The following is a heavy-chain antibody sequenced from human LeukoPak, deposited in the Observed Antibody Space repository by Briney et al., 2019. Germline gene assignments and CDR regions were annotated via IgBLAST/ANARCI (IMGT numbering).Heavy chain of an antibody. CDR3: ARGGSPLGYCSSTSCYEGDNWFDP. V-gene: IGHV1-8*03. Sequence: ASVKVSCKASGYTFTSYDINWVRQATGQGLEWMGWMNPNSGNTGYAQKFQGRVTITRNTSISTAYMELSSLRSEDTAVYCCARGGSPLGYCSSTSCYEGDNWFDPWGQGTLVTVSS. J-gene: IGHJ5*02. D-gene: IGHD2-2*01. CDR1: GYTFTSYD. CDR2: MNPNSGNT.